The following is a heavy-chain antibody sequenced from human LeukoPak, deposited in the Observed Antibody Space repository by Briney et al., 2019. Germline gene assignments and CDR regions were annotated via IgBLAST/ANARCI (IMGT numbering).Heavy chain of an antibody. J-gene: IGHJ5*02. Sequence: ASVKVSCKASGYTFTSYGISWVRQAPGQGLEGMGWISAYNGNTNYAQKLQGRVTMTTDTSTSTAYMELRSLRSDDTAVYYCARFYYYGSGSYYRPHNWFDPWGQGTLVTVSS. V-gene: IGHV1-18*01. CDR1: GYTFTSYG. D-gene: IGHD3-10*01. CDR2: ISAYNGNT. CDR3: ARFYYYGSGSYYRPHNWFDP.